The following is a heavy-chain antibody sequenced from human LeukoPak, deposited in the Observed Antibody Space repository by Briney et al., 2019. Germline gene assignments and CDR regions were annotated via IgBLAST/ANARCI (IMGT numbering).Heavy chain of an antibody. CDR1: GGSFSGYS. J-gene: IGHJ4*02. CDR2: INESETT. Sequence: SETLSLTCAVYGGSFSGYSWSWIRQPPGEGLEWIGEINESETTNYKSSLKSRVTISVDTSKRQLSLKLTSVTAADTAVYYCAASLWFGIYPDYWGQGSLVTVSS. V-gene: IGHV4-34*01. CDR3: AASLWFGIYPDY. D-gene: IGHD3-10*01.